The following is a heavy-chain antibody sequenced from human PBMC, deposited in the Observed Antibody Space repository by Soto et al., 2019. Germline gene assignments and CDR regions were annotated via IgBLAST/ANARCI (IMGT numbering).Heavy chain of an antibody. CDR1: GFSLSTSGGG. D-gene: IGHD1-1*01. CDR2: IYWDNDR. Sequence: QITLKESGPTLVEPTETLTLTCSFSGFSLSTSGGGVGWLRQAPGKALECLGIIYWDNDRRYNPSLKKRLTLTKDTSKNQVILTMTYMEPVDTAAYYCAHRVPYPSYWDVCWFDIWGQGTLVTVS. J-gene: IGHJ5*02. CDR3: AHRVPYPSYWDVCWFDI. V-gene: IGHV2-5*02.